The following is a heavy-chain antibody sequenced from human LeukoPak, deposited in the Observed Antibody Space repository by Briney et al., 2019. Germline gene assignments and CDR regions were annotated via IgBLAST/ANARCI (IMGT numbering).Heavy chain of an antibody. CDR3: ARDYGGNSVGFFDY. D-gene: IGHD4-23*01. V-gene: IGHV3-7*01. CDR1: GFEFSIYW. CDR2: IKQDGSEK. J-gene: IGHJ4*02. Sequence: GGSLRLSCAASGFEFSIYWMSWVRQAPGKGLEWVANIKQDGSEKYYVDSVKGRFTISRDNAKNSLYLQMNSLRAEDTAVYYCARDYGGNSVGFFDYWGQGTLVTVSS.